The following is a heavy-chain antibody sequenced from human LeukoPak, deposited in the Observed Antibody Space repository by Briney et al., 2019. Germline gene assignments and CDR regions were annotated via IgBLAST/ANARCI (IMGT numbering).Heavy chain of an antibody. CDR2: INHSGST. Sequence: PSETLSLTCAVYGGSFSGYYWSWIRQPPGKGLEWIGEINHSGSTNYNPSLKSRVTISVDTSKNQFSLKLSSVTAADTAVYYCARSSVLETNIAGTEDWPQIWGQGTMVAVSS. J-gene: IGHJ3*02. V-gene: IGHV4-34*01. CDR1: GGSFSGYY. D-gene: IGHD1-14*01. CDR3: ARSSVLETNIAGTEDWPQI.